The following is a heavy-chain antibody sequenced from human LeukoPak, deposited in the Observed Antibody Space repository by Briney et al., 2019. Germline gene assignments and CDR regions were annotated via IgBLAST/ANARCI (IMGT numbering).Heavy chain of an antibody. CDR2: ISAYNGNT. CDR3: ARDSSSWYLDY. Sequence: ASVKVSCKASGYTFTSYGISWVRRAPGQGLEWMGWISAYNGNTNYAQKLQGRVTMTTDTSTSTAYVELRSLRSDDTAVYYCARDSSSWYLDYWGQGTLVTVSS. V-gene: IGHV1-18*01. J-gene: IGHJ4*02. D-gene: IGHD6-13*01. CDR1: GYTFTSYG.